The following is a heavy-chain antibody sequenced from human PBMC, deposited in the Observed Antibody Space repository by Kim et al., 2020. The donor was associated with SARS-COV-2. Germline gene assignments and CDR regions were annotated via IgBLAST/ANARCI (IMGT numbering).Heavy chain of an antibody. CDR3: AKDMEGPGYSSSSWYGGVDY. V-gene: IGHV3-9*01. Sequence: GGSLRLSCAASGFTFDDYAMHWVRQAPGKGLEWVSGISWNSGSIGYADSVKGRFTISRDNAKNSLYLQMNSLRAEDTALYYCAKDMEGPGYSSSSWYGGVDYWGQGTLVTVSS. J-gene: IGHJ4*02. CDR2: ISWNSGSI. D-gene: IGHD6-13*01. CDR1: GFTFDDYA.